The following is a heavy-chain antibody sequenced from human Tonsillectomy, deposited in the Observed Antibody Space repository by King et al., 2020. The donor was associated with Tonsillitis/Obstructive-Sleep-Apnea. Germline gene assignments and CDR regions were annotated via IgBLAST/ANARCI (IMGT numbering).Heavy chain of an antibody. J-gene: IGHJ4*02. CDR3: ARRPRDSSGYYFDY. D-gene: IGHD3-22*01. CDR2: IYYSGST. CDR1: GGSISSYY. Sequence: VQLQESGPGLVKPSETLSLTCTVSGGSISSYYWSWFRQPPGKGLEWIGYIYYSGSTNYNPSLKSRVTISVDTSKNQFSLKLSSVTAVETAVYYCARRPRDSSGYYFDYWGQGTLVTVSS. V-gene: IGHV4-59*08.